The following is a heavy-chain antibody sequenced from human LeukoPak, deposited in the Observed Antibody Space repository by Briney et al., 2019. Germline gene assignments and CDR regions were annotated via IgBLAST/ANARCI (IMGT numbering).Heavy chain of an antibody. Sequence: GGSLRLSCAASGFTFSTYDMHWVRQATGKGLEWVSAIGTAGDTYYPGSVKGRFTISRENAKNSLYLQMNSLRVGDTAVYYCARDPYNGYYGDDYYYYMDVWGKGTAVTISS. D-gene: IGHD4-17*01. J-gene: IGHJ6*03. CDR2: IGTAGDT. V-gene: IGHV3-13*01. CDR1: GFTFSTYD. CDR3: ARDPYNGYYGDDYYYYMDV.